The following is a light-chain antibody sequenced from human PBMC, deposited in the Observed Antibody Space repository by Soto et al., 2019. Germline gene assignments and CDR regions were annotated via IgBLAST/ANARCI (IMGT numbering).Light chain of an antibody. Sequence: IVLTQSPATLSLSPVERATLSCSASQSVSTKLAWYPQKPGQAPRLLINDASTRATGVPARFSGWGSGTEFTLTISSLQPEDFAVYYCQQYHNWPPITFGQGARLEIK. CDR1: QSVSTK. J-gene: IGKJ5*01. CDR2: DAS. CDR3: QQYHNWPPIT. V-gene: IGKV3-15*01.